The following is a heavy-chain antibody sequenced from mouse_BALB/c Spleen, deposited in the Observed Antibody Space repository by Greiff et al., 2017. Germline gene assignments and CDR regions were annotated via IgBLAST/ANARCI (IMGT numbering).Heavy chain of an antibody. CDR3: ARTGYGTFYWYFDV. CDR2: IWSGGST. V-gene: IGHV2-2*02. D-gene: IGHD1-1*01. J-gene: IGHJ1*01. Sequence: VMLVESGPGLVQPSQSLSITCTVSGFSLTSYGVHWVRQSPGKGLEWLGVIWSGGSTDYNAAFISRLSISKDNSKSQVFFKMNSLQANDTAIYYCARTGYGTFYWYFDVWGAGTTVTVSS. CDR1: GFSLTSYG.